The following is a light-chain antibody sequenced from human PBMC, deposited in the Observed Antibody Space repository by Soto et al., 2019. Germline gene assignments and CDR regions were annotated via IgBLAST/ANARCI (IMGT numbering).Light chain of an antibody. CDR3: QSYDSRLSGYV. CDR1: SSDIGGYDY. V-gene: IGLV2-14*01. CDR2: EVR. J-gene: IGLJ1*01. Sequence: QSALTQPASVSGSPGQSITISCTGTSSDIGGYDYVSWYQQRPGKAPKLLIYEVRYRPSGVSNRFSGSKSGTSASLAIPGLQAEDEADYYCQSYDSRLSGYVFGTGTRSPS.